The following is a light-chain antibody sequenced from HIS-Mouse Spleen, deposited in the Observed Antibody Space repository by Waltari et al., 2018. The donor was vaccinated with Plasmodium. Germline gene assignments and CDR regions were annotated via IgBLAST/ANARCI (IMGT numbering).Light chain of an antibody. CDR3: NSRDSSGTHGV. J-gene: IGLJ2*01. V-gene: IGLV3-19*01. CDR2: GKN. Sequence: SSELTQDPAVSVALGQTVRITCQGDSLRRYYARWYQQKPGQAPVLVIYGKNNRPSGIPDRFSGSSSGNTASLTITGAQAEDEADYYCNSRDSSGTHGVFGGGTKLTVL. CDR1: SLRRYY.